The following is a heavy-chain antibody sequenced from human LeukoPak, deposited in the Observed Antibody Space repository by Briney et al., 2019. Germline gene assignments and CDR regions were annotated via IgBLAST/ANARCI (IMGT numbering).Heavy chain of an antibody. J-gene: IGHJ4*02. CDR1: GYSFTSYW. Sequence: GESLKISCKGSGYSFTSYWIGWVRQMPGKGLEWMGIIYPGDSDTRYSPSFQGQVTISADKSISTAYLQWSSLKASDTAMYYCARHEGNDFWSGYYTLDYWGQGTLVTVSS. CDR3: ARHEGNDFWSGYYTLDY. V-gene: IGHV5-51*01. D-gene: IGHD3-3*01. CDR2: IYPGDSDT.